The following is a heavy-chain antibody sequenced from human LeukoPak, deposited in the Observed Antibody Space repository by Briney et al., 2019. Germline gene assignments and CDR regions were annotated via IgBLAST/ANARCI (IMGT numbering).Heavy chain of an antibody. CDR2: MNPNSGNT. D-gene: IGHD2-15*01. CDR1: GYTLTELS. CDR3: ARRPGYCSGGSCYSSYLDY. V-gene: IGHV1-8*03. Sequence: ASVKVPCKVSGYTLTELSMHWVRQATGQGLEWMGWMNPNSGNTGYAQKFQGRVTITRNTSISTAYMELSSLRSEDTAVYYCARRPGYCSGGSCYSSYLDYWGQGTLVTVSS. J-gene: IGHJ4*02.